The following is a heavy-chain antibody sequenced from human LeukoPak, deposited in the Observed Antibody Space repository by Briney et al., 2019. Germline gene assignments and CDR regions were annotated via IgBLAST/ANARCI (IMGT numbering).Heavy chain of an antibody. CDR1: GGSFSGYY. CDR2: INHSGST. CDR3: ARGPYYYGSGSYLDY. Sequence: PSETLSLTCAVYGGSFSGYYWSWIRQPPGKGLEWIGEINHSGSTNYNPSLKSRVTISVDTSKNQFSLKLSSVTAADTAVYYCARGPYYYGSGSYLDYWGQGTQVTVSS. V-gene: IGHV4-34*01. D-gene: IGHD3-10*01. J-gene: IGHJ4*02.